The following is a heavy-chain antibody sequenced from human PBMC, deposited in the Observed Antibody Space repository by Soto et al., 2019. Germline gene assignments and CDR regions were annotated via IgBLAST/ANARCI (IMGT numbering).Heavy chain of an antibody. CDR1: GFTFGDYA. D-gene: IGHD4-17*01. V-gene: IGHV3-49*03. J-gene: IGHJ6*03. CDR3: TRTTSTVTTRAKYYMDV. CDR2: IRRKAYGGTK. Sequence: GGSLRLSCTASGFTFGDYAMSWFRQAPGKGLEWVGFIRRKAYGGTKEYAGSVKGRLTISRHDSKSIAYLQMNSLKTEETAVYYCTRTTSTVTTRAKYYMDVWGKGTTVTVSS.